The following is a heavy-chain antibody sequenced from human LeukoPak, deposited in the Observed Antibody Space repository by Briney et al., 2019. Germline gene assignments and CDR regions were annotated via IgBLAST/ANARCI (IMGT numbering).Heavy chain of an antibody. Sequence: PGGSLRLSCAASGFTFSSYSMNWVRQSPGKGLEWVSSISSSSSYIYYADSVKGRFTISRDNAKNSLYLQMNSLRAEDTAVYYCARAAYSGSYLGAFDIWGQGTMVTVSS. CDR2: ISSSSSYI. CDR1: GFTFSSYS. V-gene: IGHV3-21*01. J-gene: IGHJ3*02. CDR3: ARAAYSGSYLGAFDI. D-gene: IGHD1-26*01.